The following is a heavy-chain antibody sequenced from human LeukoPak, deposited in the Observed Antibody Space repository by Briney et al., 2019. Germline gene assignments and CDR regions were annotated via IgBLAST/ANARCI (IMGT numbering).Heavy chain of an antibody. V-gene: IGHV3-23*01. Sequence: GGSLRLSCAASGFTFSSYGMHWVRQAPGKGLEWVSAVSGSGGSTYYADSVKRRFTISRDNPKNTLYLQMNNLRADDTAVYYCARGPMVQPDYWGQGTLVTVSS. J-gene: IGHJ4*02. CDR3: ARGPMVQPDY. CDR1: GFTFSSYG. D-gene: IGHD1-1*01. CDR2: VSGSGGST.